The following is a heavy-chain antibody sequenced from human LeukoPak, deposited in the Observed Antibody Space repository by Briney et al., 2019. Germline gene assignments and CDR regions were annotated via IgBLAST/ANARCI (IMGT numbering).Heavy chain of an antibody. CDR3: ASFDY. J-gene: IGHJ4*02. V-gene: IGHV3-30-3*01. CDR2: VSPHVNTI. Sequence: GGSLRLSCTASGFTFGDYAMSWVRQPPGKGLEWVAVVSPHVNTIFYADSMKGRFTISRDNSKNTLYLQMNSLRAEDTAVYYCASFDYWGQGTLVTVSS. CDR1: GFTFGDYA.